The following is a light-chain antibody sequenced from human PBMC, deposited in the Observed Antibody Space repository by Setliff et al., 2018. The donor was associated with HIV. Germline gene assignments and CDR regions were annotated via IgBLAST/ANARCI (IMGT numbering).Light chain of an antibody. J-gene: IGLJ1*01. CDR3: CSYAGTNMPYV. CDR1: SNDVGAFNY. CDR2: EVN. V-gene: IGLV2-23*02. Sequence: QSVLAQPASVSGSPGQSITISCTGTSNDVGAFNYVSWYQQHPGKAPKLIIYEVNSRPSGVSNRFSGSKSGNTASLTISGLQAEDEADYYCCSYAGTNMPYVFGPGTKVTVL.